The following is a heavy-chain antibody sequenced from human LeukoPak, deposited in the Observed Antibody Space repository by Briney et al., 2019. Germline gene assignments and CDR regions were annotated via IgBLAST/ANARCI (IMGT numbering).Heavy chain of an antibody. CDR1: GGSISSYY. D-gene: IGHD3-22*01. J-gene: IGHJ4*02. V-gene: IGHV4-59*12. Sequence: TSETLSLTCTVSGGSISSYYWSWIRQPPGKGLEWIGYFYYSGSTNYNPSLKSRVTMSVDTSKNQFSLKPSSVTAADTAVYYCVRVGSSGYYYFDWGQGTLVTVSS. CDR3: VRVGSSGYYYFD. CDR2: FYYSGST.